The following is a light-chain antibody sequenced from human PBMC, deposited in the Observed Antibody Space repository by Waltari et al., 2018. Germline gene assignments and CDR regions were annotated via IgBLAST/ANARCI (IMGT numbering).Light chain of an antibody. CDR2: AAS. J-gene: IGKJ1*01. CDR3: QQYNSYFT. Sequence: GDRVTITCRASQSIDAWLAWYQQRPGKAPKLLIYAASRLENGVPSRFRGSGSGTEFTLTISGLQPDDFATYYCQQYNSYFTFGQGTKVEIK. V-gene: IGKV1-5*01. CDR1: QSIDAW.